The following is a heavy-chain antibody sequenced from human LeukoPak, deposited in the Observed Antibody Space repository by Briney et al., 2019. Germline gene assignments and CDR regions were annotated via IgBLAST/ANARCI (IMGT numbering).Heavy chain of an antibody. CDR3: ARDRGDIVVVVAAYHDAFDI. V-gene: IGHV1-46*01. Sequence: ASVKVSCKASGYTFTSYYMHWVRQAPGQGLEWMGIINPSGGSTSYAQKFQGRVTMTRDTSTSTVYMELSSLRSEDTAVYYCARDRGDIVVVVAAYHDAFDIWGQGTMVTVSS. CDR2: INPSGGST. CDR1: GYTFTSYY. D-gene: IGHD2-15*01. J-gene: IGHJ3*02.